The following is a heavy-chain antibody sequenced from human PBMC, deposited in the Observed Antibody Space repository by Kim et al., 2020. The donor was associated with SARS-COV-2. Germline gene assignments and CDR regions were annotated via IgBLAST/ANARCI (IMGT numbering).Heavy chain of an antibody. Sequence: GGSLRLSCAASGLSVGTNYLGWVRQAPGKGLEWVSSINVAGITSHADSVKGRFTISRDNAKNTVYLQMHSLRAEDTAVYFCVRVMTMVRGVQDGFDIWG. V-gene: IGHV3-53*01. J-gene: IGHJ3*02. D-gene: IGHD3-10*01. CDR3: VRVMTMVRGVQDGFDI. CDR1: GLSVGTNY. CDR2: INVAGIT.